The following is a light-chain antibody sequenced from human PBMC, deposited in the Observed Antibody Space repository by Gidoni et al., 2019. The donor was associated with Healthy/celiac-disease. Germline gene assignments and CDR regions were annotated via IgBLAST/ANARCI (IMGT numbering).Light chain of an antibody. CDR2: DAS. V-gene: IGKV3-11*01. Sequence: EIVLPQSPATLSLSPGERATLSCRARQSVSSYLAWYQQNPGQAPRLLIYDASNRATGIPARFSGSGSGTDFTLTISSLEPEDFAVYYCQQRSNWPPWVTFGQGTKLEIK. CDR1: QSVSSY. CDR3: QQRSNWPPWVT. J-gene: IGKJ2*01.